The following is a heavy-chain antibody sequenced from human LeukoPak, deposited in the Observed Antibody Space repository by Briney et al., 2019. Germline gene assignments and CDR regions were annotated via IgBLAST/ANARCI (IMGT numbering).Heavy chain of an antibody. CDR2: IYYSGNT. D-gene: IGHD1-26*01. J-gene: IGHJ5*02. Sequence: SETLSLTCTVSGDSISSSNSYWGWIRQPPGKGLEWIGSIYYSGNTYYNPSLKSRVTISVDTSQNQFSLKLSSVTAADTAVYYCARVVRSGSYLGWFDPWGQGTLVTVSS. V-gene: IGHV4-39*07. CDR1: GDSISSSNSY. CDR3: ARVVRSGSYLGWFDP.